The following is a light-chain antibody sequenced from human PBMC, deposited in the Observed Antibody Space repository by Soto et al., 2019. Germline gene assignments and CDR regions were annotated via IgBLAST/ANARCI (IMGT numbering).Light chain of an antibody. Sequence: DIPLTQSPSSLCASVGDRVTITCRASQTISNYLNWYQMKPGKAPKLLIYGASSLQNGVPPRFSGSGSGTDFALTIRNLEPEDFAAYFCQQSYTSPTFGPGTKVD. CDR1: QTISNY. V-gene: IGKV1-39*01. CDR2: GAS. CDR3: QQSYTSPT. J-gene: IGKJ3*01.